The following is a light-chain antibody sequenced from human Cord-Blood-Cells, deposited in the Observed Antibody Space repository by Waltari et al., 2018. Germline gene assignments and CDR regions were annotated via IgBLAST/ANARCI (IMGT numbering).Light chain of an antibody. J-gene: IGLJ3*02. CDR3: SSYAGSNNFWV. CDR2: EVS. V-gene: IGLV2-8*01. CDR1: SSDVGGYTY. Sequence: QSALTQPPSASGSPGKSVTISCPGTSSDVGGYTYVSWYQQHPGKAPNLMIYEVSKRPSGVPDRFSGSKSGNTASLTVSGLQAEDEADYYCSSYAGSNNFWVFGGGTKLTVL.